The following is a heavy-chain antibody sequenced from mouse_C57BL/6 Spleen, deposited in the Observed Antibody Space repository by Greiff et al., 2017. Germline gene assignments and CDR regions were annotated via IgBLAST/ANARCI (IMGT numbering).Heavy chain of an antibody. D-gene: IGHD1-1*01. J-gene: IGHJ1*03. CDR3: ATYTVVDWYFDV. V-gene: IGHV5-4*01. CDR1: GFTFSSYA. Sequence: EVQVVESGGGLVKPGGSLKLSCAASGFTFSSYAMSWVRQTPEKRLEWVATISDGGSYTYYPDNVKGRFTISRDNAKNNLYLQMSHLKSEDTAMYYCATYTVVDWYFDVWGTGTTVTVSS. CDR2: ISDGGSYT.